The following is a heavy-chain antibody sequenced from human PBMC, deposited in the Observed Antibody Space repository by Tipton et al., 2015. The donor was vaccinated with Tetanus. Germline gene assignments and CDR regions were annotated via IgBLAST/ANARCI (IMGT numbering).Heavy chain of an antibody. V-gene: IGHV4-39*01. Sequence: TLSLTCTVSGGSITSGSYYWGWIRQPPGKGLEWIGNIYYSGTTYYNSPLKSRVTISLDASKNQFSLKMTSVTAADTAVHYCARQADNWFDPWGQGTLVAVSS. J-gene: IGHJ5*02. CDR2: IYYSGTT. CDR1: GGSITSGSYY. CDR3: ARQADNWFDP.